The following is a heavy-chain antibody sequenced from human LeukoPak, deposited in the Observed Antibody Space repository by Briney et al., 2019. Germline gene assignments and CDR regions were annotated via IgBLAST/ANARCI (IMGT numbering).Heavy chain of an antibody. D-gene: IGHD3-3*01. CDR1: GYTFTSYD. CDR3: ARDLRSGYQYYYYGTDV. V-gene: IGHV1-8*01. Sequence: ASVKVSCKASGYTFTSYDINWVRQATGQGLEWMGWMNPNSGNTGYAQKFQGRVTMTRNTSISTAYMELSSLRSEDTAVYYCARDLRSGYQYYYYGTDVWGQGTTVTVSS. CDR2: MNPNSGNT. J-gene: IGHJ6*02.